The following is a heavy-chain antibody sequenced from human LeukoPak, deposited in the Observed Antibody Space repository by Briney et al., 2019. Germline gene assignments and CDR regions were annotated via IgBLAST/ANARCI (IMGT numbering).Heavy chain of an antibody. J-gene: IGHJ5*02. CDR3: AREAPRGGSFFDP. Sequence: ETLSLTCIVSGVSISSYYWTWFRQPPGKGLEWIGYMYDSGSANYNPSLKRRVTISVNTPKNQFSLKLSSVTAADTAVYYCAREAPRGGSFFDPWGQGTLVTVSS. D-gene: IGHD1-26*01. CDR2: MYDSGSA. CDR1: GVSISSYY. V-gene: IGHV4-59*12.